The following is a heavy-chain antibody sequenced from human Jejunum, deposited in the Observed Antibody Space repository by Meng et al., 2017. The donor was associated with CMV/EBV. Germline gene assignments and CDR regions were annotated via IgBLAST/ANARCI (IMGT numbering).Heavy chain of an antibody. D-gene: IGHD1-26*01. V-gene: IGHV1-46*01. CDR2: ISPSSGST. J-gene: IGHJ3*02. CDR1: FTFTTHI. CDR3: ASHDPYSASGGAFHI. Sequence: FTFTTHIMHWVRQAPGQGLEWMGIISPSSGSTSYAQKFQGRFTMTRDTSTSTVYMELSSLRSEDTAVYYCASHDPYSASGGAFHIWGQGTVVTVSS.